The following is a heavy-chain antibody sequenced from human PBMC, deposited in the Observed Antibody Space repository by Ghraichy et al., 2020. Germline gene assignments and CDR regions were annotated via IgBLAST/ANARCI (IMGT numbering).Heavy chain of an antibody. D-gene: IGHD3-22*01. Sequence: GESLNISCEVSGFTFSSYWMHWVRQAPGEGLVWVPRIKTDGSTVTYADSVRGRFTISRDNAKNILSLQMNSLRVDDTAVYYCARDLNWVLFDSWGQGTLVTVSS. CDR2: IKTDGSTV. CDR3: ARDLNWVLFDS. CDR1: GFTFSSYW. J-gene: IGHJ4*02. V-gene: IGHV3-74*01.